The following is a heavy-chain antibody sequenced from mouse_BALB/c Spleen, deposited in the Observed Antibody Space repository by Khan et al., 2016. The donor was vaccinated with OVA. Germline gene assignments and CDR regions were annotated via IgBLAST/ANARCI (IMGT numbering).Heavy chain of an antibody. CDR2: ISSGSTYT. Sequence: EVELLESGGGLVKPGGSLKLSCAASGFTFSSYTMSWVRQTPEKRLEWVATISSGSTYTYYPDSVKGRFTISRDNAKNTLYLQMSSLKSEDTALYYCRRDGNYAYWYVDVWGAGTTVTVSS. CDR3: RRDGNYAYWYVDV. D-gene: IGHD2-1*01. CDR1: GFTFSSYT. J-gene: IGHJ1*01. V-gene: IGHV5-6-4*01.